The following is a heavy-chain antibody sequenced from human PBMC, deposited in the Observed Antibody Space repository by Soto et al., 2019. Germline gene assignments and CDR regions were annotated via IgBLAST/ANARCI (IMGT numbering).Heavy chain of an antibody. Sequence: PSETLSLTCAVYGGSFSGYYWTWIRQPPGKGLEWAGEIGHSGSATYSPSLKSRVTISVDTSNNQFSLRLSSVTAADTAVYYCARGFDSYFYGLDVWGQGTTVTVSS. CDR1: GGSFSGYY. D-gene: IGHD3-9*01. CDR3: ARGFDSYFYGLDV. V-gene: IGHV4-34*01. CDR2: IGHSGSA. J-gene: IGHJ6*02.